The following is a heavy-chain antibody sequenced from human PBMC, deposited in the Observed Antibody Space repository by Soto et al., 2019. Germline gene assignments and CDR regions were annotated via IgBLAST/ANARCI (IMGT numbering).Heavy chain of an antibody. Sequence: PGGSLRLSCAASGITFNNAWMSWVRQAPGKGLEWVGRIKSKADGGTTDYAAPVKGRFTISRDDSINTLYLQMNSLKTEDTAFYYCTTEGVCSGTNPLCYFDYWGQGTLVTVSS. J-gene: IGHJ4*02. V-gene: IGHV3-15*01. CDR2: IKSKADGGTT. CDR1: GITFNNAW. CDR3: TTEGVCSGTNPLCYFDY. D-gene: IGHD2-15*01.